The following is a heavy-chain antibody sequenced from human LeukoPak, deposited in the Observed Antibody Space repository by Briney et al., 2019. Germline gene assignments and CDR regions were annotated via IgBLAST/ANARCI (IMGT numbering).Heavy chain of an antibody. CDR3: ARGAPGGTNYYRVDS. D-gene: IGHD1-14*01. J-gene: IGHJ4*02. CDR1: GYTFTGYY. Sequence: GASVKVSCKASGYTFTGYYMHWVRQAPGQGLEWMGRIIPVLDITNYAQKFQGRVTITTDRFTNTAYMELSSLRSDDTALYYCARGAPGGTNYYRVDSWGQGTLVTVSS. V-gene: IGHV1-69*04. CDR2: IIPVLDIT.